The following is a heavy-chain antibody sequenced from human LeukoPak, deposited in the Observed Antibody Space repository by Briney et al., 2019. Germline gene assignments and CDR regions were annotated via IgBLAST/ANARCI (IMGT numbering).Heavy chain of an antibody. CDR3: ARGGGGRRYYYGMDV. V-gene: IGHV3-13*01. J-gene: IGHJ6*02. CDR1: GFTFSSYD. Sequence: GGSLRLSCAASGFTFSSYDMHWVRQATGKGLEWVSAIGTAGDTYYPGSVKGRFTISRENAKNSLYLQMNSLRAGDTAVYYCARGGGGRRYYYGMDVWGQGTTVTVSS. D-gene: IGHD4-23*01. CDR2: IGTAGDT.